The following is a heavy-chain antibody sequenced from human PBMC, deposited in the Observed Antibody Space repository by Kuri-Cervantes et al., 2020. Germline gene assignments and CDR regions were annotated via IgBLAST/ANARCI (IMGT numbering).Heavy chain of an antibody. D-gene: IGHD3-16*01. V-gene: IGHV4-4*07. Sequence: GSLRLSCTVSSGSISSYCWSWVRQPPGKGLEWIGRIYTSGSTNYNPSLKSRVTISVDKSKNQFSLKLSSVTAADTAVYYCARDWGGNDYWGQGTLVTVSS. J-gene: IGHJ4*02. CDR1: SGSISSYC. CDR3: ARDWGGNDY. CDR2: IYTSGST.